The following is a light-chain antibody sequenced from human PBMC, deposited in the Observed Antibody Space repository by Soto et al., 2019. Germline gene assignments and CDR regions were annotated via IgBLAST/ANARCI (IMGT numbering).Light chain of an antibody. CDR2: TAS. CDR3: QQLNSDPPIT. CDR1: QGLSSY. J-gene: IGKJ5*01. V-gene: IGKV1-12*01. Sequence: DIQMTQSPSSVSASVGDRVTITCRASQGLSSYLAWYQQKPGKAPKLLIYTASTLQSGVPSRFSGRGSGTDFTLTISSLQPEDFATYYCQQLNSDPPITFGQGTRLEI.